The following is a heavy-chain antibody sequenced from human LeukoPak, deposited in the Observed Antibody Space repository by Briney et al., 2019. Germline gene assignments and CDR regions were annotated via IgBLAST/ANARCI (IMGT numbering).Heavy chain of an antibody. CDR2: FHFSGST. D-gene: IGHD3-22*01. CDR3: ARPFQDYDKGTFFYFFDF. Sequence: SETLSLTCSVSGASVTMGSYYWAWIRQPPGKGLEWIGSFHFSGSTYYNPSLKSRVTISVDTSKNSVSLMLRSVTAADTAVYFCARPFQDYDKGTFFYFFDFWGQGILVTVSS. J-gene: IGHJ4*02. V-gene: IGHV4-39*01. CDR1: GASVTMGSYY.